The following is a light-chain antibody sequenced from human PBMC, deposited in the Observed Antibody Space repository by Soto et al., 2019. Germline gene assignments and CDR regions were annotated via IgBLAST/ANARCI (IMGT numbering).Light chain of an antibody. CDR1: QSIDNNH. CDR2: GTS. Sequence: EIVLTQSPGTLSLSPGERVTLSCRASQSIDNNHLAWYQQKPGQAPRLLIHGTSNRATGIPDRFSGSGSGTDFTLTFRRLEPEDFAVYYCEYYGTSITFGGGTKVEIK. V-gene: IGKV3-20*01. CDR3: EYYGTSIT. J-gene: IGKJ4*01.